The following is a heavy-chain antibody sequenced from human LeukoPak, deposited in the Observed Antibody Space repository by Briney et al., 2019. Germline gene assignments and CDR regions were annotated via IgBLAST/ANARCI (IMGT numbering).Heavy chain of an antibody. J-gene: IGHJ3*02. V-gene: IGHV3-9*03. CDR3: AKGMWAEAVVGGAFDI. Sequence: GGSLRLSCAASGFTFDDYAMHWVRQAPGKGLEWVSGISWNSGTIGYADSVKGRFTISRDNAKNSLYLQMNSLRAEDMAFYYCAKGMWAEAVVGGAFDIWGQGTMVTVSS. CDR2: ISWNSGTI. CDR1: GFTFDDYA. D-gene: IGHD6-19*01.